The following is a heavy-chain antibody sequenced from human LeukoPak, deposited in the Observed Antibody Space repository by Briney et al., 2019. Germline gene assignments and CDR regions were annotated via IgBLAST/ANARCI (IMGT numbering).Heavy chain of an antibody. Sequence: GASVKVSCKASGYTFTSYYMHWVRQAPGQGLEWMGIINPSGGSTSYAQKFQGRVTMTRDTSTSTVYMELSSLRSEDTAVYYCARDLGYCSSTSCYPFGWFDPWGLGTLVTVSS. CDR3: ARDLGYCSSTSCYPFGWFDP. D-gene: IGHD2-2*01. CDR1: GYTFTSYY. CDR2: INPSGGST. V-gene: IGHV1-46*01. J-gene: IGHJ5*02.